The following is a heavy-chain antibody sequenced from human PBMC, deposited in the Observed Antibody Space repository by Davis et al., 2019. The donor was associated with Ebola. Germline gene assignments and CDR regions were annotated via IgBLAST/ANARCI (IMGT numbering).Heavy chain of an antibody. CDR3: AKDRSPGVVVGASARRRNYYYGMDV. J-gene: IGHJ6*01. Sequence: GGSLRLSCAASGFTFSSYGMHWVRQAPGKGLEWVAFIRYDGSNKYYADSVKGRFTISRDNSKNTLYLQMNSLRAEDTAVYYCAKDRSPGVVVGASARRRNYYYGMDVWGQGTTVTVSS. CDR2: IRYDGSNK. V-gene: IGHV3-30*02. D-gene: IGHD1-26*01. CDR1: GFTFSSYG.